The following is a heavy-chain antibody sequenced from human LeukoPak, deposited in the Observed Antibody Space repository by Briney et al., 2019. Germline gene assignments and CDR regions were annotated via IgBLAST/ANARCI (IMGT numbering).Heavy chain of an antibody. V-gene: IGHV3-33*01. CDR2: IWYDGST. D-gene: IGHD3-9*01. J-gene: IGHJ3*02. Sequence: PGVSLRLSCAASGFTFSNYGMHWVRQAPGKGLEWVAGIWYDGSTYYTDSVKGRITVSRDNSKNTLYLQMNTLGAEDTAVYYCARDRTTILSSFDIWGQGTMVTVSS. CDR3: ARDRTTILSSFDI. CDR1: GFTFSNYG.